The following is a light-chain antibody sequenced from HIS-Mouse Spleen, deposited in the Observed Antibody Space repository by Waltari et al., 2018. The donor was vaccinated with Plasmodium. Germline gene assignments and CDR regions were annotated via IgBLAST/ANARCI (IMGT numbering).Light chain of an antibody. V-gene: IGLV3-10*01. CDR3: YSTDSSGNHRV. J-gene: IGLJ3*02. Sequence: SYELTQPPSVSVSPGQTARLPCSRDALPKNYAYWYQQKSGQAPVLVIYEDSKRHSGIPERFSGSSSGTMATLTISGAQVEDEADYYCYSTDSSGNHRVFGGGTKLTVL. CDR1: ALPKNY. CDR2: EDS.